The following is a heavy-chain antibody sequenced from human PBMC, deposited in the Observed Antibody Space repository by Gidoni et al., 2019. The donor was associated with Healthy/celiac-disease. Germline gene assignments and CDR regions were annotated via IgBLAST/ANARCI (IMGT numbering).Heavy chain of an antibody. CDR1: SSGGYY. CDR2: IYYSGST. J-gene: IGHJ3*02. CDR3: ARSGGDYAAFDI. D-gene: IGHD2-21*02. V-gene: IGHV4-31*02. Sequence: SSGGYYWSWIRQHPGKGLEWIGYIYYSGSTYYNPSLKSRVTLSVDTSKNQSSLKLSSVTPADTAVYYCARSGGDYAAFDIWGQGTMVTVSS.